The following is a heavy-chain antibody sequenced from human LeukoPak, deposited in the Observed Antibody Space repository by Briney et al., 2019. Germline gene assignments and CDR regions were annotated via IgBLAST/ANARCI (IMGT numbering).Heavy chain of an antibody. Sequence: GGSLRLSCAASGFTFSSYAMSWVRQAPGKGLEWVSAISGSGGSTYYADSVQGRFTISRDNSKNTLYLQMNSLRAEDTAVYYCAKDQGSSWSFDYWGQGTLVTVSS. CDR2: ISGSGGST. CDR1: GFTFSSYA. D-gene: IGHD6-13*01. CDR3: AKDQGSSWSFDY. V-gene: IGHV3-23*01. J-gene: IGHJ4*02.